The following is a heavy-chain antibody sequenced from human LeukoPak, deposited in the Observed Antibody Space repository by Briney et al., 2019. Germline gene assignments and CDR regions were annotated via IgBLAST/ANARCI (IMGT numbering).Heavy chain of an antibody. CDR3: AKDRNYYGSGSYYYYYMEV. CDR2: IRYDGSNK. J-gene: IGHJ6*03. Sequence: PGGSLRLSCAASGFTFSSYGMHWVRQAPGKGLEWVAFIRYDGSNKYYADSVKGRFTISRDNSKNTLYLQMNSLRAEDTAVYYCAKDRNYYGSGSYYYYYMEVWGKGTTVTVSS. V-gene: IGHV3-30*02. CDR1: GFTFSSYG. D-gene: IGHD3-10*01.